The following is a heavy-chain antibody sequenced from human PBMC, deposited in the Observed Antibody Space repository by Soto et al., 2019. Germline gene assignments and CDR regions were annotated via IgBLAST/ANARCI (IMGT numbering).Heavy chain of an antibody. V-gene: IGHV3-7*01. CDR3: ARGEVGYCSGGSCSYYGMDV. CDR2: IKQDGSEK. CDR1: GFTFSSYW. J-gene: IGHJ6*02. D-gene: IGHD2-15*01. Sequence: GGSLRLSCAASGFTFSSYWMSWVRQAPGKGLEWVANIKQDGSEKYYVDSVKGRFTISRDNAKNSLYLQMNSLRAEDTAVYYCARGEVGYCSGGSCSYYGMDVWGQGTTVTVSS.